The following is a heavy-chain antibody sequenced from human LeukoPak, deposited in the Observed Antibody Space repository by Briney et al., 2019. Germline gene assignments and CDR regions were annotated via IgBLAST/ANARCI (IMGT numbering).Heavy chain of an antibody. Sequence: SETLSLTCTVSGGSISSDYWSWIRQPPGKGLEWLGYIYYSGSTNYNPSLKSRVTISVDTSKNQFSLKLGSVTAADTAVYYCARAIDDILTGYYIDYWGQGTLVTVSS. D-gene: IGHD3-9*01. V-gene: IGHV4-59*01. CDR2: IYYSGST. CDR3: ARAIDDILTGYYIDY. J-gene: IGHJ4*02. CDR1: GGSISSDY.